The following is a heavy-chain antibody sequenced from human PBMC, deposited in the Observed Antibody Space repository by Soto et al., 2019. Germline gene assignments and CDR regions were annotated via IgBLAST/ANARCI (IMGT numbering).Heavy chain of an antibody. V-gene: IGHV3-48*01. J-gene: IGHJ6*02. CDR1: GFTFSSYS. Sequence: EVQLVESGGGLVQPGGSLRLSCAASGFTFSSYSMNWVRQAPGKGLEWVSYISSSSSTIYYADSVKGRFTISRDNAKNALYLQMNSLRAEDTAVYYCARDRMRLLWFGDLFPQDYYGMDGWGQGTTVTVSS. CDR2: ISSSSSTI. D-gene: IGHD3-10*01. CDR3: ARDRMRLLWFGDLFPQDYYGMDG.